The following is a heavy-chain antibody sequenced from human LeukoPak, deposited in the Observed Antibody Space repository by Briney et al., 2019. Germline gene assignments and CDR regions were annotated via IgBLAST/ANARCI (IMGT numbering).Heavy chain of an antibody. V-gene: IGHV3-64*01. Sequence: GSLRLSCVVSGFTFSSYAMHWVRQAPGKGLEYVSAISSNGGSTYYANSVKGRFTVSRDNSKNTLYLRMGSLRAEDMAVYYCARVGGPYYYYYYMDVWGKGTTVTISS. D-gene: IGHD3-16*01. CDR2: ISSNGGST. J-gene: IGHJ6*03. CDR3: ARVGGPYYYYYYMDV. CDR1: GFTFSSYA.